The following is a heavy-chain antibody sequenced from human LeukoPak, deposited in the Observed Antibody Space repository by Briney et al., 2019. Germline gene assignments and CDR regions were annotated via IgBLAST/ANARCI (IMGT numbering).Heavy chain of an antibody. V-gene: IGHV3-48*03. CDR3: ARAWGSSGSSDAFDI. D-gene: IGHD3-22*01. CDR2: ISSSGSTR. Sequence: SGGSLRLSCAASGFSFSNYEINWVRQAPGKGLEWVSYISSSGSTRFADSVKGRFTASRDNAKSSLYLQMNSLRAEDTAVYYCARAWGSSGSSDAFDIWGQGTMVTVSS. J-gene: IGHJ3*02. CDR1: GFSFSNYE.